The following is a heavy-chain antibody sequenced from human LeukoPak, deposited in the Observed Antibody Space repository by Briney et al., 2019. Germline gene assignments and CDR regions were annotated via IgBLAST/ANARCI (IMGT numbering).Heavy chain of an antibody. Sequence: GGSLRLSCAASGFTFSDYSMNWVRQAPGKGLEWVSSISSSSSYIYYADSVKGRFTISRDNAKNSLYLQMNSLRADDTAVYYCARAASSWSYLNYWGQGTLVTVSS. CDR3: ARAASSWSYLNY. CDR2: ISSSSSYI. D-gene: IGHD6-13*01. J-gene: IGHJ4*02. V-gene: IGHV3-21*01. CDR1: GFTFSDYS.